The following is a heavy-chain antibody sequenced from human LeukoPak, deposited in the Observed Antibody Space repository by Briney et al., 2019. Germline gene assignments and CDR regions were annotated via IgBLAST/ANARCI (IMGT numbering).Heavy chain of an antibody. CDR1: GGTFSSYA. CDR3: ATFREERYGSGYYFDC. CDR2: IIPIFGTA. D-gene: IGHD3-10*01. Sequence: SVKVSCKASGGTFSSYAISWVRQAPGQGLKWMGGIIPIFGTANYAQKFQGRVTITADKSTSTAYMELSSLRSEDTAVYYCATFREERYGSGYYFDCWGQGTLVTVSS. V-gene: IGHV1-69*06. J-gene: IGHJ4*02.